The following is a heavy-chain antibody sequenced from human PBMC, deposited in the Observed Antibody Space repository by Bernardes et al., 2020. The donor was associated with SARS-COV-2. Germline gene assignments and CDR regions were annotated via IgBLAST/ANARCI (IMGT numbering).Heavy chain of an antibody. Sequence: GGSLRLSCAASGFTFSSYSMNWVRQAPGKGLEWVSSISSSSSYIYYADSVKGRFTISRDNAKNSLYLQMNSLRAEDTAVYYCARDFGYSYGFDYWGQGTLVTVSS. V-gene: IGHV3-21*01. CDR3: ARDFGYSYGFDY. CDR2: ISSSSSYI. D-gene: IGHD5-18*01. J-gene: IGHJ4*02. CDR1: GFTFSSYS.